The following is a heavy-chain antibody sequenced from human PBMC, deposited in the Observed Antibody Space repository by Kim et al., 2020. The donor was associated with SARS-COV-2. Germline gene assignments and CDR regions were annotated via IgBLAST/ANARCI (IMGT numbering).Heavy chain of an antibody. CDR1: GFTFDDYA. D-gene: IGHD1-26*01. Sequence: GGSLRLSCAASGFTFDDYAMHWVRQAPGKGLEWVSGISWNSDTIGYADSLKGRFTISRDNAKNSLYLQMNSLRLEDTALYYCAKRDSGSSRHFDYWGKGTLVTASS. CDR3: AKRDSGSSRHFDY. J-gene: IGHJ4*02. CDR2: ISWNSDTI. V-gene: IGHV3-9*01.